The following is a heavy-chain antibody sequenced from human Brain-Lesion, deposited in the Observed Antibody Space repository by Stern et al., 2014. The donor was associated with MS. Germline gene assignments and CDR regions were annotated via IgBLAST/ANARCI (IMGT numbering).Heavy chain of an antibody. V-gene: IGHV3-9*01. CDR2: ISWNSGTI. J-gene: IGHJ4*02. D-gene: IGHD1-14*01. Sequence: VQLVESGGDLVQPGRSLRLSCAAFGFPFDDYAMHWVRPGPGKGLEWVAGISWNSGTIGYADSVKGRFTTSRDNAYSSLYLQMNSLRPEDTALYYCARDITGSSAYFAYWGQGTLVTVSS. CDR3: ARDITGSSAYFAY. CDR1: GFPFDDYA.